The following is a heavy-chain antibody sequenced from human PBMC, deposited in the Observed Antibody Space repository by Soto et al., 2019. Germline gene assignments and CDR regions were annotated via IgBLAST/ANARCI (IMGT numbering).Heavy chain of an antibody. CDR3: ARGYYYGSGYYFDY. D-gene: IGHD3-10*01. Sequence: QVQLQESGPGLVKPSQTLSLTCTVSGGSISSGDYYWSWIRQPPGKGLEWIGYIYYSGSTYYNPSLSRRVTLAVDTSQTQCSLKLSSVTAADTAVYYCARGYYYGSGYYFDYWGQGTLVTVSS. CDR2: IYYSGST. CDR1: GGSISSGDYY. V-gene: IGHV4-30-4*01. J-gene: IGHJ4*02.